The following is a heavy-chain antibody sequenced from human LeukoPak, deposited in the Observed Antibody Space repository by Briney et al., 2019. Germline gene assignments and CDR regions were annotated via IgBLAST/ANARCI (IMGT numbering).Heavy chain of an antibody. V-gene: IGHV4-59*01. D-gene: IGHD3-16*01. CDR1: GGSISSYY. CDR2: IYYSGST. Sequence: SETLSLTCTVSGGSISSYYWSWIRQPPGKGLEWVGYIYYSGSTNYNPSLKSRVTISVDTSKNQFSLKLSSVAAADTAVYYCATWPSLDDYWGQGTLVTVSS. J-gene: IGHJ4*02. CDR3: ATWPSLDDY.